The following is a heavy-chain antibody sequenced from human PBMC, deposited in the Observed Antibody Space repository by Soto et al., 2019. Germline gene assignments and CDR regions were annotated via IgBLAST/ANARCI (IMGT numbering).Heavy chain of an antibody. CDR3: PKMRITIFGVVTGGMDV. CDR1: GFTFSSYA. D-gene: IGHD3-3*01. V-gene: IGHV3-23*01. CDR2: ISGSGGST. Sequence: AGGSVRLSCXASGFTFSSYAMSWVRQAPGKGLEWVSAISGSGGSTYYADSVKGRFTISRDNSKNTLYLQMNSLRAKDTAVYYCPKMRITIFGVVTGGMDVWGQGTTVTVSS. J-gene: IGHJ6*02.